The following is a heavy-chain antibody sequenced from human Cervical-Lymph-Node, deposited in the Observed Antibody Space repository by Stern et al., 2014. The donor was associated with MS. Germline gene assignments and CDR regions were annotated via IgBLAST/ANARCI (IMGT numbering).Heavy chain of an antibody. D-gene: IGHD1-14*01. CDR1: GDTFTNHW. Sequence: EVQLVESGAEVKKPGESLKISCKGSGDTFTNHWIAWVRQMPGKGLEWMGIIYPGDSDIRYSPSFQGQVTISADKSISTAYLQWSSLQASDTAIYFCARQGHAGISKAYYFYGMDVWGQGTTVTVSS. V-gene: IGHV5-51*01. CDR3: ARQGHAGISKAYYFYGMDV. J-gene: IGHJ6*02. CDR2: IYPGDSDI.